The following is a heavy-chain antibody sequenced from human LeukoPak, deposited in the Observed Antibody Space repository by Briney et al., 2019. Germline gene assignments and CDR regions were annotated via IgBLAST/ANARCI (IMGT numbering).Heavy chain of an antibody. CDR3: ARVVVVPAAMSQSYYYYGMDV. V-gene: IGHV3-11*01. J-gene: IGHJ6*02. Sequence: PGGSLRLSCAASGFTFSDYYMSWIRQAPGKGLEWVSYISSSGSTIYYADSVKGRFTISRDNAKNSLYLQMNSLRAEDTAVYYCARVVVVPAAMSQSYYYYGMDVWGQGTTVTVS. D-gene: IGHD2-2*01. CDR1: GFTFSDYY. CDR2: ISSSGSTI.